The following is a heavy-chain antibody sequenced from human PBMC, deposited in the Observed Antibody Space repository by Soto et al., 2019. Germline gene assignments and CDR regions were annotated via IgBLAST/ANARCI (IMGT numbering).Heavy chain of an antibody. V-gene: IGHV3-23*01. CDR3: AKVGYDSSGYYPRGFDY. CDR1: GFTFSSYA. J-gene: IGHJ4*02. D-gene: IGHD3-22*01. Sequence: PGGSLRLSCAASGFTFSSYAMSWVRQAPGKGLEWVPAISGSGGSTYYADSVKGRFTISRDNSKNTLYLQMNSLRAEDTAVYYCAKVGYDSSGYYPRGFDYWGQGTLVTVSS. CDR2: ISGSGGST.